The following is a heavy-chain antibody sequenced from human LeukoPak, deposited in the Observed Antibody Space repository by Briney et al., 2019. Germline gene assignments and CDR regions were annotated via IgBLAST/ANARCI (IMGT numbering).Heavy chain of an antibody. CDR2: IGASGDST. V-gene: IGHV3-23*01. D-gene: IGHD2-2*01. CDR3: AKSVVPAAIDPDAFDI. J-gene: IGHJ3*02. CDR1: GFTFSSYV. Sequence: GGSLRLSCAASGFTFSSYVMSWVRQAPGKGLEWVSAIGASGDSTYYTDPVKGRFTISRDNSKNTLYLQMNSLRAEDTAVYYCAKSVVPAAIDPDAFDIWGQGTMVTVSS.